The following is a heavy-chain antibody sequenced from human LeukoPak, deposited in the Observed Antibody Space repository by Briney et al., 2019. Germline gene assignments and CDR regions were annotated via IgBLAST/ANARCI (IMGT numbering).Heavy chain of an antibody. CDR1: GYTLTELS. J-gene: IGHJ4*02. Sequence: GASVKVSCKVSGYTLTELSMHWVRQAPGKGLEWMGGFDPEDGETIYAQKFQGRVTITADKSTSTAYMELSSLRSEDTAVYYCARDPNDGSGFDYWGQGTLVTVSS. CDR3: ARDPNDGSGFDY. V-gene: IGHV1-24*01. CDR2: FDPEDGET. D-gene: IGHD3-10*01.